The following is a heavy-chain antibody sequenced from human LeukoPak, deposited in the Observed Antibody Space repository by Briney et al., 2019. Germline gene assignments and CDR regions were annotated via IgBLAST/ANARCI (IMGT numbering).Heavy chain of an antibody. CDR3: TRQGLN. Sequence: GGSLRLSCAASGFTFSGSTIHWVRQAPGKGLEWVGRIRSKLNSYATAYTASVQGGFAISRDDSKNTAYLRINSLKTEDAAVYYCTRQGLNWGQGTLVTVSS. V-gene: IGHV3-73*01. CDR1: GFTFSGST. J-gene: IGHJ4*02. CDR2: IRSKLNSYAT.